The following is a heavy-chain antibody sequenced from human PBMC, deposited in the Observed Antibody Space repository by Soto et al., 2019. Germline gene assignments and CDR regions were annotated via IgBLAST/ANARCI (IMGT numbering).Heavy chain of an antibody. CDR2: INHSGST. CDR3: ARGRVWFGELNFDY. J-gene: IGHJ4*02. CDR1: GGSFSGYY. Sequence: SETLSLTCAVYGGSFSGYYWSWIRQPPGKGLEWIGEINHSGSTNYNPSLKSRVTISVDTSKNQFSLKLSSVTAADTAVYYCARGRVWFGELNFDYWGQGTLVTVSS. D-gene: IGHD3-10*01. V-gene: IGHV4-34*01.